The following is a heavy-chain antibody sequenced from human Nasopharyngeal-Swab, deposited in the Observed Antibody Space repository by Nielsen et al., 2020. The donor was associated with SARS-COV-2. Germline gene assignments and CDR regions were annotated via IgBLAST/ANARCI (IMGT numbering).Heavy chain of an antibody. Sequence: ASVKVSCKVSGYTLTELSMHWVRQAPGKGLEWMGGFDPEDGETIYAQKFQGRVTMTEDTSTDTAYMELSSLRSEDTAVYYCATRGYCSGGSCRLTHYGMYVWGQGTTVTVSS. CDR1: GYTLTELS. D-gene: IGHD2-15*01. CDR3: ATRGYCSGGSCRLTHYGMYV. J-gene: IGHJ6*02. V-gene: IGHV1-24*01. CDR2: FDPEDGET.